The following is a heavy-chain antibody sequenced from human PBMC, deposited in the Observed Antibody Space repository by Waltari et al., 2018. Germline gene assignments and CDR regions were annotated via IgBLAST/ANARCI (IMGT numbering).Heavy chain of an antibody. J-gene: IGHJ4*02. Sequence: EVQLVESGGGLVQPGGSLRLSCAASGFTYSTHWMSWVRQAPGKGREWVANIKQDVSVKDYVDSVKGRFTISRDNAKNSVYLQMNSLGVEDTAVYYCARSRKSRPRYFDYWGQGTLVTVSS. CDR1: GFTYSTHW. CDR3: ARSRKSRPRYFDY. V-gene: IGHV3-7*01. CDR2: IKQDVSVK.